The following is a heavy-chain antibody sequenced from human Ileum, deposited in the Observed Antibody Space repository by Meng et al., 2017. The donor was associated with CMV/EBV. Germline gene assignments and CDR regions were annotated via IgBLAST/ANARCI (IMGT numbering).Heavy chain of an antibody. CDR1: GGSIYSGDYH. Sequence: QPQVAGPRPVKPSQPPSPTFTGSGGSIYSGDYHWSWIRQPPGKGLELIGYIYYSGSTYYNPSLKSRVTISADTSKNQFSLKLNSVTAADTAVYYCASGSPQLGYVWGQGTLVTVSS. V-gene: IGHV4-30-4*01. CDR3: ASGSPQLGYV. J-gene: IGHJ4*02. D-gene: IGHD1-1*01. CDR2: IYYSGST.